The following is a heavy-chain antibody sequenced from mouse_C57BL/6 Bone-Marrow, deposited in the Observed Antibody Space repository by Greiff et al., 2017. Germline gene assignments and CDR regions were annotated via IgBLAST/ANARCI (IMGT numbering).Heavy chain of an antibody. CDR3: ARHAIYYEYDGYYYAMDY. V-gene: IGHV5-6*01. CDR2: ISSGGSYT. CDR1: GFTFSSYG. J-gene: IGHJ4*01. Sequence: EVQLVESGGDLVKPGGSLKLSCAASGFTFSSYGMSWVRQTPDKRLEWVATISSGGSYTYYPDSVKGRFTISRDNAKNTLYLQMSSLKSEDTAMYYCARHAIYYEYDGYYYAMDYWGQGTSVTVSS. D-gene: IGHD2-4*01.